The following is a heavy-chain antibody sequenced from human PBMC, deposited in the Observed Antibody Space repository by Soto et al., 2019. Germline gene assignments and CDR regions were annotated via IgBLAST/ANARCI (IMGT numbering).Heavy chain of an antibody. V-gene: IGHV2-5*02. CDR3: AQANRPIAAAVYYFDY. Sequence: SCPTLVNPTQTLTLTCTFSGFSLNTSGVGVGWIRQPPGKALEWLALIYWDDDKHCSPSLKSRPTITKDTSKNQVVLSMTNMDPVDTATYYCAQANRPIAAAVYYFDYWGQGTMVTVYS. D-gene: IGHD6-13*01. J-gene: IGHJ4*02. CDR2: IYWDDDK. CDR1: GFSLNTSGVG.